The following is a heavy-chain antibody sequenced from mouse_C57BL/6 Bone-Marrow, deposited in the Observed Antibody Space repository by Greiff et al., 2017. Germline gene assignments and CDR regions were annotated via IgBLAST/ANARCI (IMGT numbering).Heavy chain of an antibody. CDR2: IYPGSGST. J-gene: IGHJ1*03. Sequence: QVQLQQPGAELVKPGASVKMSCKASGYTFTSYWITWVKQRPGQGLEWIGDIYPGSGSTNYNEKFKSKATLTVDTSSSTAYMQLSSLTSEDSAVYDCASGSSYHWYFDVWGTGTTVTVSS. CDR3: ASGSSYHWYFDV. D-gene: IGHD1-1*01. CDR1: GYTFTSYW. V-gene: IGHV1-55*01.